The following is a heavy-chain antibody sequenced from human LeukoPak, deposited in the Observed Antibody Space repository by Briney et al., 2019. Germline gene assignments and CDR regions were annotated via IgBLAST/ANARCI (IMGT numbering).Heavy chain of an antibody. CDR2: MSYDGSNK. Sequence: GGSLRLSCVASGFTFSNYAMHWVRQAPGKGLEGVTIMSYDGSNKYYADSVKGRFTISRDNAKNEFYLQMNSLRADDSAVYYCARGGYGAHMGWGQGILVSVSS. V-gene: IGHV3-30*14. CDR1: GFTFSNYA. J-gene: IGHJ4*02. CDR3: ARGGYGAHMG. D-gene: IGHD4-17*01.